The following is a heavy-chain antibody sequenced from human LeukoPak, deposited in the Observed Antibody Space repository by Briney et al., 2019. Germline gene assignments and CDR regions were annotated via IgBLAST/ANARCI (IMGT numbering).Heavy chain of an antibody. Sequence: SETLSLTCAVYGGSFSGYYWSWICQPPGKGLEWIGEINHSGSTNYNPSLKSRVTISVDTSKNQFSLKLSSVTAADTAVYYCARSDTYCSSTSCYRPFDYWGQGTLVTVSS. D-gene: IGHD2-2*01. CDR3: ARSDTYCSSTSCYRPFDY. CDR2: INHSGST. V-gene: IGHV4-34*01. J-gene: IGHJ4*02. CDR1: GGSFSGYY.